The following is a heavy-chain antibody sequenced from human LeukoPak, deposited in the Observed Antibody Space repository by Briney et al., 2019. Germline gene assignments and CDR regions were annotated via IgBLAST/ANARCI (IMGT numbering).Heavy chain of an antibody. Sequence: GESLNISCKGSGYSITSYWITWVRQMAGKGLEWMGRIDPSDSYNNYSPSFQGHVTISADKSISTAYLQWSSLKASDTAMYYCARQVTYDGFDIWGQGTMVTVSS. J-gene: IGHJ3*02. CDR3: ARQVTYDGFDI. D-gene: IGHD2-21*02. V-gene: IGHV5-10-1*01. CDR2: IDPSDSYN. CDR1: GYSITSYW.